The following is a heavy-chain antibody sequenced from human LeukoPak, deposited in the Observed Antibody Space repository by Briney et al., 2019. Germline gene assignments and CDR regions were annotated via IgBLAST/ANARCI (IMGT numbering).Heavy chain of an antibody. CDR2: IYYSGST. J-gene: IGHJ4*02. V-gene: IGHV4-59*01. D-gene: IGHD6-19*01. Sequence: PSETLSLTCTVSGGSISSYYWSWIRQPPGKGLEWIGYIYYSGSTNYNPSLKSRVTISVDTSKNQFSLKLSSVTAADTAVYYCARVKIAVAGFFDYWGQGTLVTVSS. CDR3: ARVKIAVAGFFDY. CDR1: GGSISSYY.